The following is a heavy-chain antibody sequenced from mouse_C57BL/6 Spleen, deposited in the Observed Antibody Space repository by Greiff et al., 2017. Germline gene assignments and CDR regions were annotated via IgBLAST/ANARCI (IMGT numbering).Heavy chain of an antibody. CDR1: GYTFTDYY. CDR3: ARSSSGLYAMDY. Sequence: VQLQQSGPVLVKPGASVKMSCKASGYTFTDYYMNWVKQSHGKSLEWIGVINPYNGGTSYNQKFKGKATLTVDKSSSTAYMELNSLTSEDSAVYYCARSSSGLYAMDYWGQGTSVTVSS. CDR2: INPYNGGT. V-gene: IGHV1-19*01. J-gene: IGHJ4*01. D-gene: IGHD3-2*02.